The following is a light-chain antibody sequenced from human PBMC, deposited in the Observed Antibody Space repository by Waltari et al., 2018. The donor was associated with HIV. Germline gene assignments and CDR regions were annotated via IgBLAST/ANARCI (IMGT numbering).Light chain of an antibody. CDR1: SSDIGTYRS. CDR3: SSYTNTSTLV. Sequence: QSALTQPASVSGSLGQSITLSCIGTSSDIGTYRSFSWYQHHPHKAPKLVVFDANLRPSRVPFRFSGSKSGNTASLTISGLQAEDEADYYCSSYTNTSTLVFGGGTKVTVL. V-gene: IGLV2-14*01. CDR2: DAN. J-gene: IGLJ3*02.